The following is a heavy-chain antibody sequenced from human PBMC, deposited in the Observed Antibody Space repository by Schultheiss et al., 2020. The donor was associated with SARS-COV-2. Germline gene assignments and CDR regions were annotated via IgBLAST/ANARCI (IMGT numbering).Heavy chain of an antibody. J-gene: IGHJ5*02. CDR1: GYTFTTYT. D-gene: IGHD6-6*01. CDR2: INAGNGNT. CDR3: ARGLQVSSYHEDNNWFDP. Sequence: ASVKVSCKASGYTFTTYTMHWVRQAPGQRLEWMGCINAGNGNTKYSQKFQGRVTITRDTSASTAYMELSSLRSEDTAVYYCARGLQVSSYHEDNNWFDPWGQGTLVTVSS. V-gene: IGHV1-3*01.